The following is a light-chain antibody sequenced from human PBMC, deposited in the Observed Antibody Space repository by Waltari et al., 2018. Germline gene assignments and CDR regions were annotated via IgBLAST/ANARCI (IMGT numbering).Light chain of an antibody. CDR3: ATWDDTLNGLFV. J-gene: IGLJ1*01. CDR1: KSNTGTNN. Sequence: QAVLAQSPSASGTPGQSLTISFSGTKSNTGTNNVNWNQQRLPGTAPKLLIYSDSRRPSGVADRFSGSKSGTSASLAISGLQSEDEADYYCATWDDTLNGLFVFGSGTKVTVL. CDR2: SDS. V-gene: IGLV1-44*01.